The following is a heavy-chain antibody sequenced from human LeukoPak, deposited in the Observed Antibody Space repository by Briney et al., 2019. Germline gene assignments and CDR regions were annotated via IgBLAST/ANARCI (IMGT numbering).Heavy chain of an antibody. J-gene: IGHJ5*02. V-gene: IGHV4-39*01. CDR1: GDSISSSSYY. Sequence: SETLSLTCTVSGDSISSSSYYWGWIRQPPGKGLEWIANIYYSGSTYYSPSLKSRVIISVDTSKNQFSLKLSSVTAADTAVYYCANLISPCWFDPWGQGTLVTVSS. CDR3: ANLISPCWFDP. CDR2: IYYSGST.